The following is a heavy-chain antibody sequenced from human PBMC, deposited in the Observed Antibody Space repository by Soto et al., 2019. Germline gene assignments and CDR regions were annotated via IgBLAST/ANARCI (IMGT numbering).Heavy chain of an antibody. CDR2: LSYLGTT. CDR1: NDSIRSVTYY. D-gene: IGHD3-9*01. V-gene: IGHV4-39*01. CDR3: ETGRFDTRRYEENX. Sequence: PSETLSLTCTVSNDSIRSVTYYWAWIRQPTGTGLEWMGSLSYLGTTEYNPSLNSRVTISKDASKDQFSLKLTSVTAADTAVYYCETGRFDTRRYEENXWGRVSTLSVSX. J-gene: IGHJ4*02.